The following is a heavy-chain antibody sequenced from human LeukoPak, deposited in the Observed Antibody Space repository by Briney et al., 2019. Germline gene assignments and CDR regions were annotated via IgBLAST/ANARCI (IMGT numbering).Heavy chain of an antibody. CDR3: AKMYSSGWYFDY. V-gene: IGHV3-30*18. D-gene: IGHD6-19*01. CDR1: GFTFSSYG. Sequence: GGSPRLSCAASGFTFSSYGMHWVRQAPGKGLEWVAVISYDGSNKYYADSVKGRFTISRDNSKNTLYLQMNSLRAEDTAVYYCAKMYSSGWYFDYWGQGTLVTVSS. CDR2: ISYDGSNK. J-gene: IGHJ4*02.